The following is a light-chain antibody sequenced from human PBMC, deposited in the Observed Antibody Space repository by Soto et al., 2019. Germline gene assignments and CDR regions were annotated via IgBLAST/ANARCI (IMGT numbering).Light chain of an antibody. Sequence: EIVLTQSPATLSLSPGERATLSCRASQSVSSYLAWYQQKPGQAPRLLIYDASNGATGIPARFSGSGSGTDFTLTISSLAPEDFAVYYCQQRSNSFTFGPGTKVDIK. CDR2: DAS. CDR1: QSVSSY. J-gene: IGKJ3*01. CDR3: QQRSNSFT. V-gene: IGKV3-11*01.